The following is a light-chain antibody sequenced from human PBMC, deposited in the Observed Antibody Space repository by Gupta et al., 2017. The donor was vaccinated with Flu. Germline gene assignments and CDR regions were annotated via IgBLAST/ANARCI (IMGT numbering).Light chain of an antibody. V-gene: IGLV1-51*01. CDR2: EEN. CDR1: SSNMGSNS. J-gene: IGLJ3*02. CDR3: ETSDTPFRGRV. Sequence: QSLLTQPPSVSAAPGQKVTISCSGSSSNMGSNSVSWYQQFPGTEPKVLIYEENERPAGITDRFSASTAGKNATRAINGVQTGDEAADYCETSDTPFRGRVFGGGTKLTVL.